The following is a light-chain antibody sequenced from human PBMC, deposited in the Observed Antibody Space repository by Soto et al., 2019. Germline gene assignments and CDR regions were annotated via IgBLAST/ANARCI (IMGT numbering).Light chain of an antibody. CDR3: QQANSFPIT. J-gene: IGKJ5*01. Sequence: IQLTPSPSSVSASVVDRVTITCLASQDISSWLAWYQQKPGKAPNLLIYTASNLQSGVPSRFSGSGSGTHFTLTISSLQPEDFATYYCQQANSFPITFGQGTRLEIK. CDR2: TAS. CDR1: QDISSW. V-gene: IGKV1-12*01.